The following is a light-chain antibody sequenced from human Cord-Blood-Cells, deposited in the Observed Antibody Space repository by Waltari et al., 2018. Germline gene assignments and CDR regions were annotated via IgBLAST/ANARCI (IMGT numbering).Light chain of an antibody. J-gene: IGKJ4*01. Sequence: IVLTHSPGTLSLSPGEIVTLSCRASQSVSSSYLAWYQQKPGQSPRLLIHGSCSRATGIPDRFSGSGSGTDFTLNISRLEHEDFAVYYCQQYGSSPRNFGGGTKVEMK. V-gene: IGKV3-20*01. CDR3: QQYGSSPRN. CDR1: QSVSSSY. CDR2: GSC.